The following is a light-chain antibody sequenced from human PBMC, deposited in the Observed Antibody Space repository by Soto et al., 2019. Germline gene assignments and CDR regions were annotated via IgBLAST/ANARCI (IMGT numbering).Light chain of an antibody. V-gene: IGKV1-39*01. J-gene: IGKJ2*01. CDR1: QTISTY. CDR2: ATS. CDR3: QQTYSLPST. Sequence: DIQMTQSPSSLSASVGDRVTITCRASQTISTYLNWYLHKPGKAPELLIYATSILQSGVPSRFSGSGSGTEFTLTISSLQPEDFATYYCQQTYSLPSTFGQGTKLEI.